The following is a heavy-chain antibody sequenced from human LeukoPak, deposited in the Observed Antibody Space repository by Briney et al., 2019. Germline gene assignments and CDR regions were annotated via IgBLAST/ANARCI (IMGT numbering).Heavy chain of an antibody. D-gene: IGHD3-16*01. CDR3: AREVESRGDY. J-gene: IGHJ4*02. CDR1: GASISSGTYF. V-gene: IGHV4-39*07. CDR2: IHYSGST. Sequence: PSETLSLTCTVSGASISSGTYFWAWIRQPPGTGLEWIGSIHYSGSTFCKPSLNSRVTISIDTSKNQFSLKLTSVTAADTAVYYCAREVESRGDYWGQGTLVTVSS.